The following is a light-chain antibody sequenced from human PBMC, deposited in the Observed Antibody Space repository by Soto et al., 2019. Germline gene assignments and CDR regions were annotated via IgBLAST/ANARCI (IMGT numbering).Light chain of an antibody. Sequence: QLVLTQPPSVSGAPGQKVTISCTRSSSNIGAAYDVHWYQHLPGTAPKLLIYGNNNRPSGVPDRFSGSKSGTSASLAITGLQAEDGADYYCQSYDSSLSGWVFGGGTKLTVL. CDR1: SSNIGAAYD. CDR3: QSYDSSLSGWV. V-gene: IGLV1-40*01. CDR2: GNN. J-gene: IGLJ3*02.